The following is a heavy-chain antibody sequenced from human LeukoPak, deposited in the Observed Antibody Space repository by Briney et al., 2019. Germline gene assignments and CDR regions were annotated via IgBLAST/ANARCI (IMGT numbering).Heavy chain of an antibody. CDR2: INHSGST. Sequence: SETLSLTCAVYGGSFSSYYWSWIRQPPGKGLEWIGEINHSGSTNYNPSLKSRVTISVDTSKNQFSLKLSSVTAADTAVYYCARRGSGHDYWGQGTLVTVSS. CDR1: GGSFSSYY. J-gene: IGHJ4*02. V-gene: IGHV4-34*01. D-gene: IGHD3-10*01. CDR3: ARRGSGHDY.